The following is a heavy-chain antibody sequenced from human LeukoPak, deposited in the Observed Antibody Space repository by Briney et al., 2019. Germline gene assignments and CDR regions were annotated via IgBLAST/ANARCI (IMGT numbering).Heavy chain of an antibody. D-gene: IGHD3-10*01. CDR3: ARHYYGSGSSPMDV. J-gene: IGHJ6*02. V-gene: IGHV4-59*08. CDR2: IYDSGST. CDR1: GGSISIYY. Sequence: SETLSLTCTVSGGSISIYYWSWIRQPPGKGLEWIGYIYDSGSTNYNPSLKSRVTISLDTSKKQFSLKLTSVTATDTAVFYCARHYYGSGSSPMDVWGQGTTVTVSS.